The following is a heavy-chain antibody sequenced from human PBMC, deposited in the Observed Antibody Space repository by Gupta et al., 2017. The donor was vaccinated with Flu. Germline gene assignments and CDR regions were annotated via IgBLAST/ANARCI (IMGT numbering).Heavy chain of an antibody. Sequence: GMQGIRQAPGKGLEWVAVISYDGSEKYYVDSMKGRFSISRDNSKSTLYLQMDSLTSNDTAMYYCAKQQGDGYNQVDYWGQGTLVTVSS. CDR1: G. CDR3: AKQQGDGYNQVDY. J-gene: IGHJ4*02. D-gene: IGHD5-12*01. CDR2: ISYDGSEK. V-gene: IGHV3-30*18.